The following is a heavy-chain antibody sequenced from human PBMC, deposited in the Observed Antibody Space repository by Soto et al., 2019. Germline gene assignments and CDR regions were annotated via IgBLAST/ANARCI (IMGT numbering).Heavy chain of an antibody. J-gene: IGHJ6*02. CDR1: GFTFSSYS. CDR2: ISSSSSYI. Sequence: EVQLVESGGGLVKPGGSLRLSCAASGFTFSSYSMNWVRQAPGKGLEWVSSISSSSSYIYYADSVKGRFTISRDNAKNALDLQMNSLRAEDTAVYYCAREGGDCWSGYYSYGMDVWGQGTTVTVSS. CDR3: AREGGDCWSGYYSYGMDV. D-gene: IGHD3-3*01. V-gene: IGHV3-21*01.